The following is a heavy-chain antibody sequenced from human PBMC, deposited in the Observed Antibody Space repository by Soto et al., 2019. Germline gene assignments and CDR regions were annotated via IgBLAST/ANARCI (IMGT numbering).Heavy chain of an antibody. D-gene: IGHD2-2*01. V-gene: IGHV3-23*01. J-gene: IGHJ4*02. Sequence: EVQLLESGGGLVQPGGSLKLSCAASGFTFSSYAMSWVRQAPGKGLEWGSAISDSGVSTYYADSLKGRFTISRDNSKNTLYLQMNSLRAEDTAIYYCAKDLTSTSRTPELWGQGTLVTVSS. CDR2: ISDSGVST. CDR3: AKDLTSTSRTPEL. CDR1: GFTFSSYA.